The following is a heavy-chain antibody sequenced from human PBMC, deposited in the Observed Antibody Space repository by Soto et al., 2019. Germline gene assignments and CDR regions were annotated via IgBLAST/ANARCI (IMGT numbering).Heavy chain of an antibody. CDR1: GGTFSSYA. D-gene: IGHD2-2*01. V-gene: IGHV1-69*12. CDR2: IIPIFGTA. CDR3: ARHVPTAGSYYVMAV. J-gene: IGHJ6*02. Sequence: QVQLVQSGAEVKKPGSSVKVSCKASGGTFSSYAISWVRRAPGQGLEWMGGIIPIFGTANYAQKVQGRVTITADESTSTAYMELGSLRSEATAVYFCARHVPTAGSYYVMAVWGQGTTVTVSS.